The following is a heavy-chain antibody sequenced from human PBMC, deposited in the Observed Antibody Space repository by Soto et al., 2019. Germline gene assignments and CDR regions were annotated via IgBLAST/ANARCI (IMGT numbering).Heavy chain of an antibody. J-gene: IGHJ4*02. D-gene: IGHD6-19*01. CDR2: ISGSGGST. Sequence: EVQLLESGGGLVQPGGSLRLSCAASGFTFSSYAMSWVRQAPGKGLEWVSAISGSGGSTYYADSVKGRFTISRDNSKNTLYLQMNSLSAEDTAVYYCAKCKALVIAVAPVDYWGQGTLVTVSS. CDR3: AKCKALVIAVAPVDY. CDR1: GFTFSSYA. V-gene: IGHV3-23*01.